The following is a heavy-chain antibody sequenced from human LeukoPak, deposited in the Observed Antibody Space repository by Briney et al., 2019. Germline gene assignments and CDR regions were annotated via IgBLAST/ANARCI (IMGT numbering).Heavy chain of an antibody. CDR1: GLTFSSAW. J-gene: IGHJ4*02. D-gene: IGHD5-24*01. V-gene: IGHV3-15*01. CDR2: IRGKADGGTP. Sequence: GGSLRLSCTASGLTFSSAWMSWVRQAPGKGLEWIGHIRGKADGGTPDYAAPVKGKFTISRDDSKSTLFLQLDSLQIEDTAVYYCTTARRASSSLDYWGQGTLVTVSS. CDR3: TTARRASSSLDY.